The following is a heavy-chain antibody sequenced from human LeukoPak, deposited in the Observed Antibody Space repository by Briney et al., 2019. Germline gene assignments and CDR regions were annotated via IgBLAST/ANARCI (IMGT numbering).Heavy chain of an antibody. CDR3: AREWSSFDY. D-gene: IGHD2-15*01. CDR2: VHYSGST. V-gene: IGHV4-59*01. Sequence: SETLSLTCTVSGGSISTYCWSWIQQPPGKGLEWIGYVHYSGSTSYYPSLKSRVTISVDTSKNQLSLKLRSVTAADTAVYYCAREWSSFDYWGQGTLVTVSS. J-gene: IGHJ4*02. CDR1: GGSISTYC.